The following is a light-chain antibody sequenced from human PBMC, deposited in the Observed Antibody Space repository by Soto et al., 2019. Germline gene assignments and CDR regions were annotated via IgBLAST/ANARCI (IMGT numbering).Light chain of an antibody. Sequence: ETVLTQSPGTLSLSPGERATLSCRASQSITSDYLAWYQQRPGQAPRLLISGASNRATGIPDRFSGSGSGTDFALTISRLEPEDTAVYYCQQYGGSPLVTFGGGTKVEIK. CDR3: QQYGGSPLVT. CDR1: QSITSDY. V-gene: IGKV3-20*01. CDR2: GAS. J-gene: IGKJ4*01.